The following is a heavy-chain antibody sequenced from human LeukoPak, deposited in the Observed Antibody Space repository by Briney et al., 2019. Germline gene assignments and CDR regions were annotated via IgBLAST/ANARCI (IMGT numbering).Heavy chain of an antibody. D-gene: IGHD3-10*01. Sequence: GESLKISCKGSGYTFTGYYMHWVRQAPGQGLEWMGWINPNSGGTNYAQKFQGRVTMTRDTSISTAYMELSRLRSDDTAVYYCARDGYYGSGSYSAPDYWGQGTLVTVSS. V-gene: IGHV1-2*02. J-gene: IGHJ4*02. CDR1: GYTFTGYY. CDR3: ARDGYYGSGSYSAPDY. CDR2: INPNSGGT.